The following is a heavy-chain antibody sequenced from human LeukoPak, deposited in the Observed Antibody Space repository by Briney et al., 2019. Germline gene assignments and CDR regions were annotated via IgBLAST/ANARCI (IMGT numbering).Heavy chain of an antibody. J-gene: IGHJ5*02. V-gene: IGHV4-34*01. Sequence: PSETLSLTCAVYGGSFSGYYWSWIRQPPGKGLEWIGEINHSGSTNYNPSLKSRVTISVDTSKNQFSLKLSSVTAADTAVYYCATSGGYCSSTSCRNWFDPWGQGTLVTVSS. CDR2: INHSGST. D-gene: IGHD2-2*01. CDR1: GGSFSGYY. CDR3: ATSGGYCSSTSCRNWFDP.